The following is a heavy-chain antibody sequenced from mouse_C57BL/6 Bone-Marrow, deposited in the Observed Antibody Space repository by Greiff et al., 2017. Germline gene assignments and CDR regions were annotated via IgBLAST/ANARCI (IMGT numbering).Heavy chain of an antibody. CDR2: IYPRDGST. V-gene: IGHV1-85*01. J-gene: IGHJ1*03. D-gene: IGHD1-1*01. CDR1: GYTFTSYD. Sequence: VKVVESGPELVKPGASVRLSCKASGYTFTSYDINWVKQRPGQGLEWIGCIYPRDGSTKYNEKFKGKAILTVDTSSSTASMELHSLTSEDSAVYFCARDYGSSYWYFDVWGTGTTVTVSS. CDR3: ARDYGSSYWYFDV.